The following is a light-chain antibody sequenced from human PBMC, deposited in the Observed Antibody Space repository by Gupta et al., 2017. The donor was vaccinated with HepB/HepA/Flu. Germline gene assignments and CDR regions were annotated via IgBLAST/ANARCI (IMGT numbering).Light chain of an antibody. CDR3: QQYYSPLTWT. J-gene: IGKJ1*01. Sequence: DIVMTQSPDSLAVSLGERATINCKSSQSVLYSPNNKHYLAWYQQKPGQPPKLLIYWASTRESGVPDRFSGSGSGTEFTLTISSLQAEDVAVYYCQQYYSPLTWTFGQGTKVEIK. V-gene: IGKV4-1*01. CDR2: WAS. CDR1: QSVLYSPNNKHY.